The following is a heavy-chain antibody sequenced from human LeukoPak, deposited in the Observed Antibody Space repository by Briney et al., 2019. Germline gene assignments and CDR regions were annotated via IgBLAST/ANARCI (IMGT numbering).Heavy chain of an antibody. Sequence: ASVTVSCKASGYTFTSYGISWVRQAPGQGPEWMGWISAYNGNTNYAQKLQGRVTMTTDTSTSTAYMEMRSLRSDDTAVYYCARDHESGSGYDFWYYYYGMDVWGQGTTVTVSS. CDR1: GYTFTSYG. V-gene: IGHV1-18*01. CDR2: ISAYNGNT. CDR3: ARDHESGSGYDFWYYYYGMDV. D-gene: IGHD5-12*01. J-gene: IGHJ6*02.